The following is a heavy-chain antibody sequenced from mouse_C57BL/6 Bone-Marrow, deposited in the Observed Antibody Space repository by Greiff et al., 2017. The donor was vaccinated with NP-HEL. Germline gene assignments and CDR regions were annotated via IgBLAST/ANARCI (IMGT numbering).Heavy chain of an antibody. CDR1: GYTFTSYG. V-gene: IGHV1-81*01. J-gene: IGHJ3*01. D-gene: IGHD1-1*01. Sequence: VQLVESGAELARPGASVKLSCKASGYTFTSYGISWVKQRTGQGLEWIGEIYPRSGNTYYNEKFKGKATLTADKSSSTAYMELRSLTSEDSAVYFCARGTTVVAGRGFAYWGQGTLVTVSA. CDR2: IYPRSGNT. CDR3: ARGTTVVAGRGFAY.